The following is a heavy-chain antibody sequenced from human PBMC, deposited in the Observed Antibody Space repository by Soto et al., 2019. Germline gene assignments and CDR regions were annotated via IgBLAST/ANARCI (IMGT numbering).Heavy chain of an antibody. CDR3: ARGLGGRMDD. D-gene: IGHD3-16*01. J-gene: IGHJ6*02. CDR1: RTIFSSYT. Sequence: QVQLVQYGAEVKKPGSSVRVSCRASRTIFSSYTISWVRQAPGQGLEWMGRIIPILGETNSAQKFQGRVTLTADKSTNTAYMELNSLRLEDTAVYYCARGLGGRMDDWGQGTTVTVSS. V-gene: IGHV1-69*08. CDR2: IIPILGET.